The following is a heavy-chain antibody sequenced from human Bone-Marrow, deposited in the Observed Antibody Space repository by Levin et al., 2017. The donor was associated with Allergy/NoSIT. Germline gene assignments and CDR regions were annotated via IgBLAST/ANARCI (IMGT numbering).Heavy chain of an antibody. J-gene: IGHJ4*02. V-gene: IGHV3-23*01. Sequence: GASVKVSCVASGFTFSNYAMAWVRQSPGKGLEWVSHISDNGNTKYIDAVKGRFTISRDNSKNTVYLRMDSLRAEDTALYYCAKDKGPGWNFFDYWGPGTLVTVSS. CDR1: GFTFSNYA. CDR3: AKDKGPGWNFFDY. CDR2: ISDNGNT. D-gene: IGHD2-2*01.